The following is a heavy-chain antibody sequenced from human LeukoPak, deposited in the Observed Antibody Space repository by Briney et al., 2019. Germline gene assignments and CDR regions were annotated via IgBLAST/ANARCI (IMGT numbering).Heavy chain of an antibody. J-gene: IGHJ4*02. CDR1: GFTFSNAW. CDR2: IKSKTDGGTT. D-gene: IGHD3-22*01. Sequence: PGGSLRLSCAASGFTFSNAWMSWVRQAPGKGLEWVGRIKSKTDGGTTDYAAPVKGRFTISRDDSKNTLYLQMNSLKTEDTAVYYCTTDRGNGYYYDSYAYWGQGTLVTVSS. V-gene: IGHV3-15*01. CDR3: TTDRGNGYYYDSYAY.